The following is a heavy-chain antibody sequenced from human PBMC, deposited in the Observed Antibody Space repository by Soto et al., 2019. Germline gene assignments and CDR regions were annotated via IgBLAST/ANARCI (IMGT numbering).Heavy chain of an antibody. CDR2: TYSGGST. CDR1: GFTVRSTY. CDR3: ARSGYSYGPFDY. J-gene: IGHJ4*02. Sequence: GGSLRLSCAASGFTVRSTYMIWVRQAPGKGLEWVSVTYSGGSTYYADSVKGRFTISRDNSKNTLYLQMNSLRAEDTAVYYCARSGYSYGPFDYWGQGTLVTVSS. D-gene: IGHD5-18*01. V-gene: IGHV3-53*01.